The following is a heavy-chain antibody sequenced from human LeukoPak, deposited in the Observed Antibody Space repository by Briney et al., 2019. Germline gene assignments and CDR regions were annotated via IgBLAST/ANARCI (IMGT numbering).Heavy chain of an antibody. CDR2: ISGSGGST. V-gene: IGHV3-23*01. CDR1: GFTFSSYA. Sequence: HPGGSLRLSCAASGFTFSSYAMSWVRQAPGKGLEWVSAISGSGGSTYYADSVKGRFTISRDNSKNTLYLQMNSLRAEDTAVYYCARHYYFGSGYGMDVWGQGTRVTVSS. D-gene: IGHD3-10*01. CDR3: ARHYYFGSGYGMDV. J-gene: IGHJ6*02.